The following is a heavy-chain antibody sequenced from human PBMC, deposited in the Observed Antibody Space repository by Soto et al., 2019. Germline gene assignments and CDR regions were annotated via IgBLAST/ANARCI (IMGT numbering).Heavy chain of an antibody. Sequence: QVQLQEAGPGLVKPSQTMSLTCTVSGGSNSSGGYYWSWIRQHPGTGLECIGYIYYSGSTYYNPSLKGRDSISVDTSKSHFSVQVRFVSAAYTAVAYCASMASDLYGSGGSCCGFYYWGQGTLVTVAS. CDR3: ASMASDLYGSGGSCCGFYY. CDR2: IYYSGST. CDR1: GGSNSSGGYY. V-gene: IGHV4-31*03. J-gene: IGHJ4*02. D-gene: IGHD2-15*01.